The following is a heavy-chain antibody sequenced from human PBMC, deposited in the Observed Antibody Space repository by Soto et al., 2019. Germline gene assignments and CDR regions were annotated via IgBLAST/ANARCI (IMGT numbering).Heavy chain of an antibody. CDR1: GFTFSSYG. CDR3: ARGCISTSCLYYYGMDV. D-gene: IGHD2-2*01. CDR2: IWYDGSNK. Sequence: GGSLRLSCAASGFTFSSYGMHWVRQAPGKGLEWVAVIWYDGSNKYYADSVKGRFTISRDNSKNTLYLQMNSLRAEDTAVYYCARGCISTSCLYYYGMDVWGQGTTVTVSS. V-gene: IGHV3-33*01. J-gene: IGHJ6*02.